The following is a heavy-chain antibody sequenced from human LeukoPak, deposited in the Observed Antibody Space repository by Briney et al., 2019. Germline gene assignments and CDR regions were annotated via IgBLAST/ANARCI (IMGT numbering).Heavy chain of an antibody. Sequence: PSETLSLTCTVSGGSISNRSHFWGWIRQTPGKGLEWFGSIYYSGYTYYNPSLKSRVTISVDTSKNQFSLKLSSVTAADTAVYYCARDFEWRYCSSTSCRGDAFDIWGQGTMVTVSS. CDR1: GGSISNRSHF. D-gene: IGHD2-2*01. CDR3: ARDFEWRYCSSTSCRGDAFDI. J-gene: IGHJ3*02. CDR2: IYYSGYT. V-gene: IGHV4-39*07.